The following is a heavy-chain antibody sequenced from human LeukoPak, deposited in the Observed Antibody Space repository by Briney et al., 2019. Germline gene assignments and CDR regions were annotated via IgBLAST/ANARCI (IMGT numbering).Heavy chain of an antibody. D-gene: IGHD6-6*01. Sequence: SQTLSLTCAVSGGSISSGGYSWSWIRQPPGKGLEWIGYIYHSGSTYYNPSLKSRVTISVDRSKNQFSLKLSSVTAADTAVYYCAREVAARPDYWGQGTLVTVSS. CDR2: IYHSGST. CDR1: GGSISSGGYS. J-gene: IGHJ4*02. V-gene: IGHV4-30-2*01. CDR3: AREVAARPDY.